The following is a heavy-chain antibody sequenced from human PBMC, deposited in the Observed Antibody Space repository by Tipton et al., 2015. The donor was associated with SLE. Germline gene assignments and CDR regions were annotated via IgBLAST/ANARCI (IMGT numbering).Heavy chain of an antibody. J-gene: IGHJ3*02. CDR1: GYSFTDYW. CDR2: IYPLDSDT. V-gene: IGHV5-51*01. D-gene: IGHD4-23*01. Sequence: QSGAEVKKPGESLKISCKGFGYSFTDYWIAWVRQMPGKGLEWMGIIYPLDSDTRYSLSFQGQVTISADKSISTAYLQWSSLKASDTAMYYCARHVHTVGSAFDIWGQGTMVTVSS. CDR3: ARHVHTVGSAFDI.